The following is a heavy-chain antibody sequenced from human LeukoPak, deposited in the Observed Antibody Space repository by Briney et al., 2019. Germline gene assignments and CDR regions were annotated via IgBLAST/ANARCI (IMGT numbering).Heavy chain of an antibody. V-gene: IGHV4-59*12. D-gene: IGHD4-23*01. CDR2: IYHSGST. CDR3: ARFPRGVVTAYFDY. Sequence: SETLSLTCTVSGGSISSYYWSWIRQPPGKGLEWIGYIYHSGSTYYNPSLKSRVTISVDRSKNQFSLKLSSVTAADTAVYYCARFPRGVVTAYFDYWGQGTLVTVSS. CDR1: GGSISSYY. J-gene: IGHJ4*02.